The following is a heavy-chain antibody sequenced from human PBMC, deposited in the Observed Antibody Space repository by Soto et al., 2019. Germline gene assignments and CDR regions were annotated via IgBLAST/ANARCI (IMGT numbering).Heavy chain of an antibody. CDR1: GFTFTRYS. V-gene: IGHV3-21*06. J-gene: IGHJ4*02. CDR2: ISSTTNYI. CDR3: ARESEDLTSNFDY. Sequence: EVQLVESGGGLVKSGGSLRLSCAASGFTFTRYSMNWVRQAPGKGLEWVSSISSTTNYIYYGDSMKGRFTISRDNGKNSLYLEIHSLRAEDTAVYYCARESEDLTSNFDYWGQGTLVTVSS.